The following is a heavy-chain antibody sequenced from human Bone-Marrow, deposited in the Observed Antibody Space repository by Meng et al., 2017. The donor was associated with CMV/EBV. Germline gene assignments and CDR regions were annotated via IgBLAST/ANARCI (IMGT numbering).Heavy chain of an antibody. CDR3: ARVSDYHYYYGMDV. Sequence: GGSLRLSCAASGFTVSSNYMSWVRQAPGKGLEWVSVIYSGGSTYYADSVKGRFTISRDNSKNTLYLQMNSLRAEDTAMYYCARVSDYHYYYGMDVWGQGTTVTVSS. J-gene: IGHJ6*02. V-gene: IGHV3-66*01. CDR1: GFTVSSNY. CDR2: IYSGGST.